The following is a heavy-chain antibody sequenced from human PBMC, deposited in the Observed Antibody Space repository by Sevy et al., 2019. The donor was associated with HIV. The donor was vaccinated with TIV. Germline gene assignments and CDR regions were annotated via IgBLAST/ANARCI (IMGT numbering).Heavy chain of an antibody. CDR3: AREGVVAADY. D-gene: IGHD6-13*01. Sequence: GGSLRLSCAASGFTFSSYSMNWVRQAPGKGLEWVSSISSSSSYIYYADSVKGRFTISRDNAKNSLYLQMNGLRAEDTAVYYCAREGVVAADYWGQGTLVTVSS. J-gene: IGHJ4*02. V-gene: IGHV3-21*04. CDR2: ISSSSSYI. CDR1: GFTFSSYS.